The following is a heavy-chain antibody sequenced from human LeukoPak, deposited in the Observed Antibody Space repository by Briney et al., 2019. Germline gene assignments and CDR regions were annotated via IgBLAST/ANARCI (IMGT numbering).Heavy chain of an antibody. CDR1: GFTYSDYY. Sequence: AGGSLRLSCAASGFTYSDYYMSWIRQAPGKGLEWVSYISSSGSTIYYADSVKGRFTISRDNAKNSLYLQMNSLRAEDTAVYYCAKALGGSGSYRNWFDPWGQGTLVTVSS. CDR2: ISSSGSTI. CDR3: AKALGGSGSYRNWFDP. J-gene: IGHJ5*02. V-gene: IGHV3-11*01. D-gene: IGHD1-26*01.